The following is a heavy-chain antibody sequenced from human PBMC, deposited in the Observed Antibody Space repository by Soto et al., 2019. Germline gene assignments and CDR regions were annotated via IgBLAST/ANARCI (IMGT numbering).Heavy chain of an antibody. CDR2: IHPRDSDT. Sequence: PGESLKISCKGSGYTFTNYWIGWVRQMSGKGLEWMGIIHPRDSDTRYSPSFRGQVTISVDKSINTAYLQSSSLRASDTAIYYCARLKSYYDSSGTKQYYYYGLGVWGQGTTVTVSS. CDR3: ARLKSYYDSSGTKQYYYYGLGV. D-gene: IGHD3-22*01. CDR1: GYTFTNYW. V-gene: IGHV5-51*01. J-gene: IGHJ6*02.